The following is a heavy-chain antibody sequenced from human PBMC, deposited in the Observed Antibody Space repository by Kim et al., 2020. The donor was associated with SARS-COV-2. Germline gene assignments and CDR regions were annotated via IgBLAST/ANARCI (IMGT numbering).Heavy chain of an antibody. D-gene: IGHD2-2*01. V-gene: IGHV3-48*02. CDR2: ISSSSSTI. J-gene: IGHJ6*02. CDR3: AREVCSSTSCYAVDDPHYYYYGMDV. CDR1: GFTFSSYS. Sequence: GGSLRLSCAASGFTFSSYSMNWVRQAPGKGLEWVSYISSSSSTIYYADSVKGRFTISRDNAKNSLYLQMNSLRDEDTAVYYCAREVCSSTSCYAVDDPHYYYYGMDVWGQGTTVTVSS.